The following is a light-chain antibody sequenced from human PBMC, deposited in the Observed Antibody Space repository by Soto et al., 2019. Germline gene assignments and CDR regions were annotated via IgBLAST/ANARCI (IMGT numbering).Light chain of an antibody. J-gene: IGLJ1*01. CDR1: SSDVGGYNY. Sequence: QSALTQPRSVSGSPGQSVTISCTGTSSDVGGYNYVSWYQQHPGKAPKLVISDVSKRPSGVPDRFSGSRSGNTASLTISGLQAEDEADYYCCSYAGNYYVFGTGTKVTVL. CDR2: DVS. CDR3: CSYAGNYYV. V-gene: IGLV2-11*01.